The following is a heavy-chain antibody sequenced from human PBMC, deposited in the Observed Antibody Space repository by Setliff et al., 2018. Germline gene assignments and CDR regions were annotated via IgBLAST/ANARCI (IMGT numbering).Heavy chain of an antibody. D-gene: IGHD2-15*01. V-gene: IGHV3-48*03. J-gene: IGHJ6*03. CDR1: GFNCSNYA. CDR3: ARDNGLLLTENSPYYFYYMAV. CDR2: SSSTM. Sequence: PGGSLRLSCSGAGFNCSNYAINWVRQAPGKGLEWISYSSSTMYYADSVKARFTISRDNDKNSMYLQMNSLGAEDTAVYYCARDNGLLLTENSPYYFYYMAVWGEGTTVTVSS.